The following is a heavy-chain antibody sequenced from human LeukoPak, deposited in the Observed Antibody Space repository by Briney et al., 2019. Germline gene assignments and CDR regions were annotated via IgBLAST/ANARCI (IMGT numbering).Heavy chain of an antibody. CDR1: GGSISSGDYY. Sequence: SKTLSLTCTVSGGSISSGDYYWSWIRQPPGKGLEWIGYIYYSGSTYYNPSLKSRVTISVDTSKNQFSLKLSSVTAADTAVYYCARASVPYYYDSSGYHYEDYYYMDVWGKGTTVTVSS. V-gene: IGHV4-30-4*08. CDR3: ARASVPYYYDSSGYHYEDYYYMDV. CDR2: IYYSGST. D-gene: IGHD3-22*01. J-gene: IGHJ6*03.